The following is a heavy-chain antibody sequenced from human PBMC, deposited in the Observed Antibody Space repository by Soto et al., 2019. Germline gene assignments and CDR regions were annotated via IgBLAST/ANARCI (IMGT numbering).Heavy chain of an antibody. D-gene: IGHD3-9*01. V-gene: IGHV4-59*01. CDR3: AIAPSYDILTSRDLISATYFDY. J-gene: IGHJ4*02. Sequence: SETLSLTCTVSGGSISSYYWSWIRQPPGKGLEWIGYIYYSGSTNYNPSLKSRVTISVDTSKNQFSLKLSSVTAADTAVYYCAIAPSYDILTSRDLISATYFDYWGQGTLVTVSS. CDR2: IYYSGST. CDR1: GGSISSYY.